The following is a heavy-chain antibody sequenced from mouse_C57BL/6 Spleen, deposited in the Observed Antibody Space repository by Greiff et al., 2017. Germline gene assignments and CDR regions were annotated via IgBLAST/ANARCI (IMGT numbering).Heavy chain of an antibody. CDR1: GYTFTSYW. D-gene: IGHD2-3*01. J-gene: IGHJ4*01. V-gene: IGHV1-61*01. CDR3: ARWLLRGFMDY. Sequence: QVQLQQPGAELVRPGSSVKLSCKASGYTFTSYWMDWVKQRPGQGLEWIGNIYPSDSETHYNQKFKDKATLTVDKSSSTAYMQLSSLTSEDSAVYDCARWLLRGFMDYWGQGTSVTVSS. CDR2: IYPSDSET.